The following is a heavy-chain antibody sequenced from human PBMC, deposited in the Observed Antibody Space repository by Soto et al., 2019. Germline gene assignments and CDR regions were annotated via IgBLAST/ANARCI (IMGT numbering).Heavy chain of an antibody. CDR1: GFTFSSYA. J-gene: IGHJ4*02. V-gene: IGHV3-30-3*01. D-gene: IGHD1-26*01. CDR3: AREETSYLYYFDY. CDR2: ISYDGSNK. Sequence: VGSLRLSCAASGFTFSSYAMHWVRQAPGKGLEWVAVISYDGSNKYYADSVKGRFTISRDNSKNTLYLQMNSLRAEDTAVYYCAREETSYLYYFDYWGQGTLVTVSS.